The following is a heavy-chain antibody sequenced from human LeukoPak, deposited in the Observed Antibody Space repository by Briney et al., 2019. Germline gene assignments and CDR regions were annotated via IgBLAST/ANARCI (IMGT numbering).Heavy chain of an antibody. CDR3: ARAGWLLDY. Sequence: SVTVSCKSSGGTFSSYAFSWVRQAPGQGLEWMGGIIPIFGTANYAQKFQGRVTITTDESTSTAYMELRSLRSDDAAVYYCARAGWLLDYWGQGTLVTVSS. D-gene: IGHD5-12*01. J-gene: IGHJ4*02. V-gene: IGHV1-69*05. CDR1: GGTFSSYA. CDR2: IIPIFGTA.